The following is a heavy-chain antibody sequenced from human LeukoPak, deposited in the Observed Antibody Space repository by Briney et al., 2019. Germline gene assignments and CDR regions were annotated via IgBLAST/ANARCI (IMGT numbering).Heavy chain of an antibody. V-gene: IGHV4-34*01. CDR3: ARVTGYMIEDYFDY. CDR1: GGSFSGYY. D-gene: IGHD3-22*01. CDR2: IYHSGKS. J-gene: IGHJ4*02. Sequence: SETLSLTCAVYGGSFSGYYWDWIRQPPGKGLEWIASIYHSGKSYYNPSLESRVTISVDTSKNQFSLRLSSVTAADTAVYYCARVTGYMIEDYFDYWGQGILVTVSS.